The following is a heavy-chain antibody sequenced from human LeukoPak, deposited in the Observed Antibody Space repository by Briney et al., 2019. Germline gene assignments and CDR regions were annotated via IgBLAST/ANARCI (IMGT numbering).Heavy chain of an antibody. CDR2: IYYSGST. V-gene: IGHV4-59*01. J-gene: IGHJ4*02. D-gene: IGHD4-17*01. CDR1: GGSFSNYY. Sequence: SETLSLTCTVSGGSFSNYYWSWIRQPPGKGLEWIGYIYYSGSTNYNPSLKSRVTISVDTSKNQFSLKLSSVTAADTAVYYCARTHDYGDYPTTYFDYWGQGTLVTVSS. CDR3: ARTHDYGDYPTTYFDY.